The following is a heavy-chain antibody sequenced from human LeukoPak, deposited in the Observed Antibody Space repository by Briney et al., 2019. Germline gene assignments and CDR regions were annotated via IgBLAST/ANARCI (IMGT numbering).Heavy chain of an antibody. V-gene: IGHV3-72*01. CDR2: LRSKAESYTT. J-gene: IGHJ3*02. D-gene: IGHD3-10*01. CDR1: GFTFSDHY. Sequence: PGGSLRLSCAASGFTFSDHYFDWVRQAPGKGLEWVSRLRSKAESYTTNYAAPGKARFTISRDDSKNSLYLQMNSLKIEDSAVYYCVRGAKVRGDAFDIWGRGTAVTVSS. CDR3: VRGAKVRGDAFDI.